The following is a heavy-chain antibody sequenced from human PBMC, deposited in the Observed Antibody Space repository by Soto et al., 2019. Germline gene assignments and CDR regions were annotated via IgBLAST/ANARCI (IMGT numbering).Heavy chain of an antibody. V-gene: IGHV3-23*01. J-gene: IGHJ5*02. CDR2: ITRTSGTT. D-gene: IGHD3-3*01. Sequence: QPGGSLRLSCVTSGFTMSNYVINFFRHAPCKGLEWISAITRTSGTTYYADSVKGRSTVSRDNSKNTLFLQLSNLRADDTATYYCATSSRDRITVFGEVMNPPFVNWFDRWGQGTLVTVSS. CDR3: ATSSRDRITVFGEVMNPPFVNWFDR. CDR1: GFTMSNYV.